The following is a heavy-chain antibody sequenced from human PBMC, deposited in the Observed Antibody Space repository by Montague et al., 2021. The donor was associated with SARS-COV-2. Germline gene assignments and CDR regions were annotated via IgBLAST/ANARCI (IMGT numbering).Heavy chain of an antibody. CDR1: SGSLSGYY. J-gene: IGHJ2*01. CDR3: ARAIWHLDV. CDR2: IYTGGYV. Sequence: SETLSLTCTASSGSLSGYYWNWIRQPPGKGLEWIGRIYTGGYVNYNPALQSRVSMSVDTSKSQVSLNVTSVTAADTAVYYCARAIWHLDVWGRGILVTVSS. V-gene: IGHV4-4*07.